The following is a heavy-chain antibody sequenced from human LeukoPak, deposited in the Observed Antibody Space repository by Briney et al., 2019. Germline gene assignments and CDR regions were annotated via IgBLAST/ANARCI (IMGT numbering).Heavy chain of an antibody. CDR2: ISSSGGAT. D-gene: IGHD3-10*01. V-gene: IGHV3-23*01. CDR1: GFTFSTYG. Sequence: GGSLRLSCAASGFTFSTYGMNWVRQAPGKGLEWFSGISSSGGATYYADSVKGRFTISRDNSKNTLYLQMNSLRAEDTAVYYCAKRAMVRGGHFDYWGQGTLVTVSS. J-gene: IGHJ4*02. CDR3: AKRAMVRGGHFDY.